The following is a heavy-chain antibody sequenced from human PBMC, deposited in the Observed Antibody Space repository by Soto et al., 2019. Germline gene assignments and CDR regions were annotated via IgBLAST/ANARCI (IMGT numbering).Heavy chain of an antibody. CDR1: GFTFSSYS. Sequence: GGSLRLSCAASGFTFSSYSMNWVRQAPGKGLEWVSYISSSGSTIYYADSVKGRFTISRDNAKNSLYLQMNSLRVEDTAVYYCARGPYDYVWGSDPPHFDYWGQGTLVTVSS. CDR3: ARGPYDYVWGSDPPHFDY. CDR2: ISSSGSTI. J-gene: IGHJ4*02. D-gene: IGHD3-16*02. V-gene: IGHV3-48*04.